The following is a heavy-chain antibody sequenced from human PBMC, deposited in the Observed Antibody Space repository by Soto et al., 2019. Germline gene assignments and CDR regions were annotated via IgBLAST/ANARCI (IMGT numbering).Heavy chain of an antibody. CDR3: TTLVLQDNWNPPVSG. V-gene: IGHV3-15*01. D-gene: IGHD1-20*01. J-gene: IGHJ4*02. CDR1: GFTFSNAW. CDR2: IKSKTDGGTT. Sequence: PGGSLRLSCAASGFTFSNAWMSWVRQAPGKGLEWVGRIKSKTDGGTTDYAAPVKGRFTISRDDSKNTLYLQMNSLKTEDTAVYYCTTLVLQDNWNPPVSGWGQGTLVTVSS.